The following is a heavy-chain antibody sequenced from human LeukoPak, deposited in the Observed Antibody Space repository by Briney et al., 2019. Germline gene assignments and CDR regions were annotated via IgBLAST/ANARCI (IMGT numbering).Heavy chain of an antibody. V-gene: IGHV3-21*01. D-gene: IGHD4-17*01. Sequence: PGGSLRLSCAASGFIFSSYSMNWVRQAPGKGLEWVSSISATGNYIYYADSVKGRFTISRDNAKNSLYLQMNSLRDEDTAVYYCARAGADYGDYRSYWGQGTLVTVSS. CDR1: GFIFSSYS. J-gene: IGHJ4*02. CDR2: ISATGNYI. CDR3: ARAGADYGDYRSY.